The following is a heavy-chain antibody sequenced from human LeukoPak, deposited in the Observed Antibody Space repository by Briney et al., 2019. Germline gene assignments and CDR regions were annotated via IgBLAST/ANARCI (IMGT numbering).Heavy chain of an antibody. CDR1: GGSISSYY. V-gene: IGHV4-59*01. J-gene: IGHJ4*02. D-gene: IGHD3-10*01. CDR2: IYYSGST. CDR3: ARLTTLGWFGESNYYFDY. Sequence: SETLSLTCTGSGGSISSYYWSGIRQPPGRGVEGIGYIYYSGSTNYNPSLKSRVTISVDTSKNQFSLKLSSVTAADTAVYYCARLTTLGWFGESNYYFDYWGQGTLVTVSS.